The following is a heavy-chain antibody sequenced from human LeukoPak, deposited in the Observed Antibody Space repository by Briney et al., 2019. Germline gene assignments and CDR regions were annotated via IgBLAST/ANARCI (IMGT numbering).Heavy chain of an antibody. V-gene: IGHV4-34*01. Sequence: GSLRLSCAASGFTFSSYWMSWVRQAPGKGLEWIGEINHSGSTNYNPSLKSRVTISVDTSKNQFSLKLSSVTAADTAVYYCAREYSSGNYMDVWGKGTTVTISS. D-gene: IGHD6-19*01. CDR3: AREYSSGNYMDV. CDR2: INHSGST. CDR1: GFTFSSYW. J-gene: IGHJ6*03.